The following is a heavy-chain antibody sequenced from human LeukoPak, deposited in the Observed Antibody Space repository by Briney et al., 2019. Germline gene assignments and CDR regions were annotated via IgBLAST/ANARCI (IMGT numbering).Heavy chain of an antibody. V-gene: IGHV3-21*01. CDR2: ISSSSSYI. J-gene: IGHJ4*02. CDR3: ATQGSRLSH. CDR1: GFTFSRSW. Sequence: GGSLRLSCAASGFTFSRSWMNWVRQAPGKGLEWVSSISSSSSYIYYADSVKGRFTISRDNAKNSLYLQMNSLRAEDTAVYYCATQGSRLSHWGQGTLVTVSS. D-gene: IGHD3-3*02.